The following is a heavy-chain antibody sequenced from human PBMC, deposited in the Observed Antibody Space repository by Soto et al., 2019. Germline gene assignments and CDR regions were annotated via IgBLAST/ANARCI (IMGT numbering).Heavy chain of an antibody. CDR3: ASSGYCTNGVCYHLFDP. V-gene: IGHV4-30-4*01. Sequence: PSETLSLTCTVSGGSISSGDYYWSWIRQPPGKGLEWIGYIYYSGSTYYNPSLKSRVTISVDTSKNQFSLKLSSVTAADTAVYYCASSGYCTNGVCYHLFDPWGQASLVTVSS. J-gene: IGHJ5*02. CDR1: GGSISSGDYY. CDR2: IYYSGST. D-gene: IGHD2-8*01.